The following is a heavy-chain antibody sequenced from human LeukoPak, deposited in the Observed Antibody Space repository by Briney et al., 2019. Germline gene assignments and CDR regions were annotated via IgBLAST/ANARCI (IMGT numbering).Heavy chain of an antibody. J-gene: IGHJ4*02. D-gene: IGHD6-13*01. CDR2: ISSSSSYI. V-gene: IGHV3-21*01. CDR3: ARPEGEYSSSWYYFDY. CDR1: GFTFSSYS. Sequence: PGGSLRLSCAASGFTFSSYSMNWFRRAPGKGLEGLSSISSSSSYISYADLVKGRFTISRDNAKNSLYLQMNSLRAEHTAVYYCARPEGEYSSSWYYFDYWGQGTLVTVSS.